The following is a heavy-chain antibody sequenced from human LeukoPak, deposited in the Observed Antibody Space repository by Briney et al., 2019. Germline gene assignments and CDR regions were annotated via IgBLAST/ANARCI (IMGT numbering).Heavy chain of an antibody. J-gene: IGHJ5*02. V-gene: IGHV4-34*01. CDR3: ARGDYGDYEDWFDP. CDR2: INHSGST. D-gene: IGHD4-17*01. Sequence: SETLSLTCAVYGGSFSGYYWSWIRQPPGKGLEWIGEINHSGSTNYNPSLKSRVTISVDTSKNQFSLKLSSVTAADTAVHCCARGDYGDYEDWFDPWGQGTLVTVSS. CDR1: GGSFSGYY.